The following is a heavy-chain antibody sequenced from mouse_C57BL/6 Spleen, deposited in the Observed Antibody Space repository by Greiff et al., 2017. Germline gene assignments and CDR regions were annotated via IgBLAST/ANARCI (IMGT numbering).Heavy chain of an antibody. D-gene: IGHD1-1*01. J-gene: IGHJ4*01. Sequence: EVQLQQSGPVLVKPGASVKMSCKASGYTFTDYYMNWVKQSHGKSLEWIGVINPYNGGTSYNQKFKGKATLTVDKSSSTAYMELNSLTSEDSAVYYCARGGAYYYGSPYAMDYWGQGTSVTVSS. CDR2: INPYNGGT. V-gene: IGHV1-19*01. CDR1: GYTFTDYY. CDR3: ARGGAYYYGSPYAMDY.